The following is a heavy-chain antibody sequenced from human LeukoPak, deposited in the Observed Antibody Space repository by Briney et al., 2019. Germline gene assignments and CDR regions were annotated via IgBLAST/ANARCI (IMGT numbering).Heavy chain of an antibody. CDR3: ARSRGAATPTRRWGSAFDI. CDR1: GGSFSGYY. D-gene: IGHD6-13*01. V-gene: IGHV4-34*01. J-gene: IGHJ3*02. CDR2: INHSGST. Sequence: PSETLSLTCAVYGGSFSGYYWSWIRQPPGKGLEWIGEINHSGSTNYNPSLKSRVTISVDTSKNQFSLKLSSVTAADTAVYYCARSRGAATPTRRWGSAFDIWGQGTMVTVSS.